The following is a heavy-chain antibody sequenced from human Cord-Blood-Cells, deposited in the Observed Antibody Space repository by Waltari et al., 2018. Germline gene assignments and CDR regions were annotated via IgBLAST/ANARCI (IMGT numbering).Heavy chain of an antibody. J-gene: IGHJ4*02. D-gene: IGHD1-26*01. CDR1: GFTFRNYW. Sequence: EVQLVESGGGLVQPGGSLRLSCSASGFTFRNYWMHWVRQAPGEGLVWVSRINSDGSSTSYADSVKGRFTISRDNAKNTLYLQMNSLRAEDTAVYYCARSFSGSFDYWGQGTLVTVSS. CDR3: ARSFSGSFDY. CDR2: INSDGSST. V-gene: IGHV3-74*01.